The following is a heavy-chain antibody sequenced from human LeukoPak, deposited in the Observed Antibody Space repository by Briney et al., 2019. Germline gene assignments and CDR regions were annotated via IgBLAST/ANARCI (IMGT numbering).Heavy chain of an antibody. CDR3: ARDMTTVTSFLDY. V-gene: IGHV3-7*03. CDR2: IKQDGSEK. Sequence: GGSLRLSCAASGFTFSSYWMSWVRQAPGKGLEWVANIKQDGSEKYYVDSVKGRFTISRDNAKNSLYLQMNSLRAEDTAVYYCARDMTTVTSFLDYWGQGTLVTVSS. D-gene: IGHD4-17*01. CDR1: GFTFSSYW. J-gene: IGHJ4*02.